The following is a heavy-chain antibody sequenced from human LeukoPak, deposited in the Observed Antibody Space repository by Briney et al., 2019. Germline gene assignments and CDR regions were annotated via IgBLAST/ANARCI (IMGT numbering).Heavy chain of an antibody. CDR3: TRTAGMEVPSSTKWYLWYDP. V-gene: IGHV3-74*01. CDR2: INTDGTIV. CDR1: GFTFSHYW. Sequence: GGSLRLSCAASGFTFSHYWVHWVRQDAGKGLLLVAHINTDGTIVRYAESVQGRFTISRDNAKNTVFLQMNNLSAEDTAVYYCTRTAGMEVPSSTKWYLWYDPWGQGTPVIVSS. D-gene: IGHD2-2*01. J-gene: IGHJ5*02.